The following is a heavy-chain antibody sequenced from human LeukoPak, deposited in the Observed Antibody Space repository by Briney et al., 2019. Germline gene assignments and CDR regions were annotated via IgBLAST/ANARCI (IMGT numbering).Heavy chain of an antibody. D-gene: IGHD5-18*01. CDR2: TYYRSKWYN. J-gene: IGHJ5*02. CDR3: ARAEEGGYPNWFDP. Sequence: SQTLSLTCAISGDIVSSNSAAWNWIRQSPSRGLEWLGRTYYRSKWYNDYAVSVKSRIAINPDTSKNQFSLQLNSVTPEDTAVYYCARAEEGGYPNWFDPWGQGTLVTVSS. V-gene: IGHV6-1*01. CDR1: GDIVSSNSAA.